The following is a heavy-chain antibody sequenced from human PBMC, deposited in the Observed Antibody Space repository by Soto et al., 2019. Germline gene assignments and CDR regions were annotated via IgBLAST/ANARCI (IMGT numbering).Heavy chain of an antibody. CDR1: GYTFIGYY. J-gene: IGHJ6*02. V-gene: IGHV1-2*02. CDR2: IDPYNGDT. Sequence: QVQLVQSGADVKKTGASVKVSCKASGYTFIGYYIHWVRQAPGQGLEWMGWIDPYNGDTNYEQKFQGRVTMTRDTSLTTAYMELSRLRSDDTAVYYCARVNSGYSFGLIYYGLDVWGQGTTVTVSS. D-gene: IGHD5-18*01. CDR3: ARVNSGYSFGLIYYGLDV.